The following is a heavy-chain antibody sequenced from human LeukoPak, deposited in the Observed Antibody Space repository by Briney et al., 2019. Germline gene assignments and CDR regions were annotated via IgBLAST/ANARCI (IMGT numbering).Heavy chain of an antibody. Sequence: GGSLRLSCAASGFTFSIYAMSWVRQAPGKGLEWVSAISGSGGSTYYADSVKGRFTISRDNSKNTLYLQMNSLRAEDTAVYYCAKDPTGAAADPNWFDPWGQGTLVTVSS. D-gene: IGHD6-13*01. J-gene: IGHJ5*02. V-gene: IGHV3-23*01. CDR1: GFTFSIYA. CDR3: AKDPTGAAADPNWFDP. CDR2: ISGSGGST.